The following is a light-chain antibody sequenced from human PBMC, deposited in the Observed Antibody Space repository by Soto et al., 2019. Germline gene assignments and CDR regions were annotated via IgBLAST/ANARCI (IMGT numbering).Light chain of an antibody. Sequence: DMQMSQSPSTRSASLGDRVTSTCRASESISSWLAWYQQKPGKAPKLLIYDASSLESGVPSRFSGSGSETDFTLTLGGLQPDDFATYYCQPYTTFSRAFGQGTKVDNK. J-gene: IGKJ1*01. CDR2: DAS. V-gene: IGKV1-5*01. CDR1: ESISSW. CDR3: QPYTTFSRA.